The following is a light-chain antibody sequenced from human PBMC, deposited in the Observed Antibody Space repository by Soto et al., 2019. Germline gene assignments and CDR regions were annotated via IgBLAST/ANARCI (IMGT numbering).Light chain of an antibody. CDR1: SSNIGAGYD. CDR3: QSYDSSLSGYV. CDR2: GNS. V-gene: IGLV1-40*01. J-gene: IGLJ1*01. Sequence: QSALTRAPSVSGAPGQRVSISCTGSSSNIGAGYDVHWYQQLPGTAPKLLIYGNSNRPSGVPDRFSGSKSGTSASLAITGLQAEDEADYYCQSYDSSLSGYVFGTGTKVTVL.